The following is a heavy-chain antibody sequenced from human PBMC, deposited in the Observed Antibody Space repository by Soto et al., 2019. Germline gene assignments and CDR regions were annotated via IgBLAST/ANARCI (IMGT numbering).Heavy chain of an antibody. D-gene: IGHD6-13*01. Sequence: GESLKISCKGSGYSFTSYWIGWVRQMPGKGLEWMGIIYPGDSDTRYSPSFQGQVTISADKSISTAYLQWSSLKASDTAMYYCARRSRSSSWRTLPLRYYYYGMDVWGQGTTVTVSS. CDR2: IYPGDSDT. CDR3: ARRSRSSSWRTLPLRYYYYGMDV. CDR1: GYSFTSYW. V-gene: IGHV5-51*01. J-gene: IGHJ6*02.